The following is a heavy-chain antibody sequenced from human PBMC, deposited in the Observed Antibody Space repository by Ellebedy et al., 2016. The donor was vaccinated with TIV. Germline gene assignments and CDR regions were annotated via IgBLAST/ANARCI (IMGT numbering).Heavy chain of an antibody. CDR1: GYSFTTNY. CDR2: IDPSGGSA. D-gene: IGHD3-10*01. CDR3: ATVPYGSGSYGRGRAFDI. V-gene: IGHV1-46*01. Sequence: AASVKVSCKASGYSFTTNYMHWVRQAPGHGLEWMGIIDPSGGSASYAQKFQGRLTMTRDTSTSTVYMELNSLRSEDTAVYYCATVPYGSGSYGRGRAFDIWGQGTMVTVSS. J-gene: IGHJ3*02.